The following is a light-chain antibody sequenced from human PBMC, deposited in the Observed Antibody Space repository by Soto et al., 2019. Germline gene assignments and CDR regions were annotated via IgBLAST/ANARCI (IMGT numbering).Light chain of an antibody. V-gene: IGKV1-5*01. CDR3: QQYYSHST. J-gene: IGKJ1*01. CDR2: DAS. CDR1: QSVDRY. Sequence: DIQMTQSPSTLSASVGDRVSVTCRASQSVDRYLAWYQQKPGKAPHLLIYDASSLESGVPSRFSGSGSATEFTLTISSLQPDDFATYYCQQYYSHSTFGQGTKVDIK.